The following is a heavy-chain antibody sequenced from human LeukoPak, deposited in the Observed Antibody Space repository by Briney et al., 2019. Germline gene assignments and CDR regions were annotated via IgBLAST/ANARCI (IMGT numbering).Heavy chain of an antibody. CDR3: SRVVQDVTGADY. Sequence: GGSLRLSCAASGFTFSSYHMNWVRQAPGKGLGWLSYIHSTSASIHYADSVKGRFTISRDNAKNSLYLQMNSLRAEDTAVCYCSRVVQDVTGADYWGQGTLVIVSS. D-gene: IGHD3-9*01. J-gene: IGHJ4*02. CDR1: GFTFSSYH. V-gene: IGHV3-48*01. CDR2: IHSTSASI.